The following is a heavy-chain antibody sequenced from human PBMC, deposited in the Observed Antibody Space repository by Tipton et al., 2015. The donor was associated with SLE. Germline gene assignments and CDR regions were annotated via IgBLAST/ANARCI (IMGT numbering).Heavy chain of an antibody. CDR3: AGVSRDAFEI. CDR1: GYSITSGYY. CDR2: IYHSGST. Sequence: TLSLTCTVSGYSITSGYYWGWIRQSPGKGLEWIGSIYHSGSTYYNPSLKSRVTISVDTSKNQFSLKLSSVTAADTAVYYCAGVSRDAFEIWGQVTMVTVSS. J-gene: IGHJ3*02. V-gene: IGHV4-38-2*02. D-gene: IGHD5/OR15-5a*01.